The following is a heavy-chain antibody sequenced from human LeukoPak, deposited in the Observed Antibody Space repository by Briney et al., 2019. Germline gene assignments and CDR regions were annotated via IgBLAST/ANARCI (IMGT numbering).Heavy chain of an antibody. D-gene: IGHD3-9*01. CDR3: VRPDDNSFDF. Sequence: SETLSLTCAVYGGSFSGYYWSWIRQPPGKGLEWIGEINHSGSTNYNPSLKGRVTISVDTSKNQFSLKLSSVTAADTAVYYCVRPDDNSFDFWGQGTMVAVFS. CDR2: INHSGST. CDR1: GGSFSGYY. J-gene: IGHJ3*01. V-gene: IGHV4-34*01.